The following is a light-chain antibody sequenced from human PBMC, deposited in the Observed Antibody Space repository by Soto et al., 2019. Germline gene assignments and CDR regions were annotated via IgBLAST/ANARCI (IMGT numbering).Light chain of an antibody. V-gene: IGKV3-20*01. Sequence: IVLTQSPGTLSLSPGERVTLSCRASQSVSSSYLAWYQRKPGQAPRLLIYGASSRATGIPDRFSGSGSGADFTLTISTLEPDDFAVYYCQQYGSSPLTFGQGTKVDIK. J-gene: IGKJ1*01. CDR3: QQYGSSPLT. CDR1: QSVSSSY. CDR2: GAS.